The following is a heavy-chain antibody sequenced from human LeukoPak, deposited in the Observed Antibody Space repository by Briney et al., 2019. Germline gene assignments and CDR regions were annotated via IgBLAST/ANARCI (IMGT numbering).Heavy chain of an antibody. Sequence: PGGSLRLSCAASGFTFSSYSMNWVRQAPGKGLEWVSYISSSSSTIYYADSVKGRFTISRDNAKNSLYLPMNSLRDEDMAVYYCARGATYYYDSSGYGFIDYWGQGTLVTVSS. CDR1: GFTFSSYS. J-gene: IGHJ4*02. V-gene: IGHV3-48*02. CDR3: ARGATYYYDSSGYGFIDY. CDR2: ISSSSSTI. D-gene: IGHD3-22*01.